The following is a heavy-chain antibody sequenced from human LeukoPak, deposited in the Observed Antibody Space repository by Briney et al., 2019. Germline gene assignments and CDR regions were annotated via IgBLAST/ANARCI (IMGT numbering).Heavy chain of an antibody. CDR1: GFTFGDYA. D-gene: IGHD2-21*01. V-gene: IGHV3-23*01. Sequence: GGSLRLSCTASGFTFGDYAMSWFRQAPGKGLGWVSAISGSGGSTYYADSVKGRFTISRDNSKNMVSLEMNSLRTEDTAVYYCAKDVNAYCSGDCSDYWGQGTLVTVSS. CDR2: ISGSGGST. J-gene: IGHJ4*02. CDR3: AKDVNAYCSGDCSDY.